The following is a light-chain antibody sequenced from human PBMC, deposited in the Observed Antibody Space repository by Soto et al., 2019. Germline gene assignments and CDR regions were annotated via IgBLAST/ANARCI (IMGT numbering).Light chain of an antibody. V-gene: IGKV1-39*01. CDR1: HSISGW. CDR2: AAS. J-gene: IGKJ5*01. CDR3: QQSYSTPT. Sequence: DIQMTQSPSTLSASVGDRVTISCRASHSISGWLAWYQQKPGKAPKLLIYAASSLQSGVPSRFSGSGSGTDFTLTISSLQPEDFATYYCQQSYSTPTFGQGTRLEIK.